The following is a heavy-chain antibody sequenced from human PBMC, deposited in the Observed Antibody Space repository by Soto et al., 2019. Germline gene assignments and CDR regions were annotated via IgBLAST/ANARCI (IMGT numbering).Heavy chain of an antibody. J-gene: IGHJ4*02. Sequence: GGSLRLSCVASGVTFSSFAMSWVRQAPGKGLEWVSTISGSGGSTYYADSVKGRLTISRDNSKNTLSLHINSLRAEDTAVYYCAKAETYDFWSGLHFDYWGRGTLVTVSS. CDR3: AKAETYDFWSGLHFDY. CDR1: GVTFSSFA. V-gene: IGHV3-23*01. CDR2: ISGSGGST. D-gene: IGHD3-3*01.